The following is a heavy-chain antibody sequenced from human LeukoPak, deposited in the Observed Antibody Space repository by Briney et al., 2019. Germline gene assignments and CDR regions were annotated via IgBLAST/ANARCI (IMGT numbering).Heavy chain of an antibody. CDR2: INHSGST. CDR3: ASPLLTDAFDI. V-gene: IGHV4-34*01. Sequence: SETLSLTCAVYGGSFSGYYWSRIRQPPGKGLEWIGEINHSGSTNYSPSLKSRVTISVDTSKNQFSLKLSSVTAADTAVYYCASPLLTDAFDIWGQGTMVTVSS. CDR1: GGSFSGYY. D-gene: IGHD2-15*01. J-gene: IGHJ3*02.